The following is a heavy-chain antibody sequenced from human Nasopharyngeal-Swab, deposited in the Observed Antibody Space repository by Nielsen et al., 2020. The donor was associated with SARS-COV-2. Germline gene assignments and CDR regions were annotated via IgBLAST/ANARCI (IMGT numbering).Heavy chain of an antibody. J-gene: IGHJ4*02. CDR3: TVDDFWSGYYRY. CDR1: GFTFGDYA. CDR2: IRSKAYGGTT. V-gene: IGHV3-49*04. D-gene: IGHD3-3*01. Sequence: GESLKISCTASGFTFGDYAMSWVRQAPGKGLEWVGFIRSKAYGGTTEYAASVKGRFTTSRDDSKSIAYLQMNSLKTEDTAVYYCTVDDFWSGYYRYWGQGTLVTVSS.